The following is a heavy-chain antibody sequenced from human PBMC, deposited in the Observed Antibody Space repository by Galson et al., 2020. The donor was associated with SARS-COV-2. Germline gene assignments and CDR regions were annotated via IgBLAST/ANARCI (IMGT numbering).Heavy chain of an antibody. CDR1: GFTFSSYG. J-gene: IGHJ4*02. D-gene: IGHD2-15*01. CDR2: IWYDGSNK. Sequence: GESLKISCAASGFTFSSYGMHWVRQAPGKGLEGVAVIWYDGSNKYYADSVKGRFTISRDNSKNTLYLQMNSLRAEDTAVYYCAREDVVTLDDWGQGTLVTVSS. V-gene: IGHV3-33*01. CDR3: AREDVVTLDD.